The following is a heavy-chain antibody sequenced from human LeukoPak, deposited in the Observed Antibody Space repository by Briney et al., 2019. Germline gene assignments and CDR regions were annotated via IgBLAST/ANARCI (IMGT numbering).Heavy chain of an antibody. CDR2: INVYGSEK. Sequence: GGSLRLSCAASGFTFSSYWMSWVRQAPGKGLEWVGYINVYGSEKFYGDSVKGRFSISRDNAKNSLYLQMNSLRAEDTAVYYCARDYRSVRGVSTDYWGQGTLVTVPS. CDR1: GFTFSSYW. J-gene: IGHJ4*02. V-gene: IGHV3-7*03. CDR3: ARDYRSVRGVSTDY. D-gene: IGHD3-10*01.